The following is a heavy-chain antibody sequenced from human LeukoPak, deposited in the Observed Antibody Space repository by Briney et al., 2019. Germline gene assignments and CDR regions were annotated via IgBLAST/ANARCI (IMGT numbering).Heavy chain of an antibody. J-gene: IGHJ4*02. CDR3: ARHIGLTTRYLDY. CDR1: GSTFTNYW. Sequence: GASLKISCQSSGSTFTNYWIGWVRQLPGKGLEWMGIIYPGDSDARYSPSFQGHVTISADKSITTAYLQWSSLKASDTAMYYCARHIGLTTRYLDYWGQGTLVTVSS. CDR2: IYPGDSDA. D-gene: IGHD4/OR15-4a*01. V-gene: IGHV5-51*01.